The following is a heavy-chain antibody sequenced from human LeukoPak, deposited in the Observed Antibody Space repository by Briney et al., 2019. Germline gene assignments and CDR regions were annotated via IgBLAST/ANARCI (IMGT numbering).Heavy chain of an antibody. CDR3: ARVKKGILY. D-gene: IGHD1-26*01. V-gene: IGHV1-69*04. CDR1: GYTFTSYA. J-gene: IGHJ4*02. Sequence: ASVKVSCKASGYTFTSYAISWVRQAPGQGLEWMGRIIPILGIANYAQKFQGRVTITADKSTSTAYMELSSLRSEDTAVYYCARVKKGILYWGQGTLVTVSS. CDR2: IIPILGIA.